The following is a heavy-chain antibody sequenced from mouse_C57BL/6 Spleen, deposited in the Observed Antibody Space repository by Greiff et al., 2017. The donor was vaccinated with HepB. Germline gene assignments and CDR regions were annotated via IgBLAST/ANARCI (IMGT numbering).Heavy chain of an antibody. V-gene: IGHV5-4*01. CDR3: AREGVTYYFDY. J-gene: IGHJ2*01. D-gene: IGHD2-3*01. CDR1: GFTFSSYA. Sequence: EVQLVESGGGLVKPGGSLKLSCAASGFTFSSYAMSWVRQTPEKRLEWVATISDGGSYTYYPDNVKGRFTISRDNAKNNLYLQMSHLKSEDTAMYYCAREGVTYYFDYWGQGTTLTVSS. CDR2: ISDGGSYT.